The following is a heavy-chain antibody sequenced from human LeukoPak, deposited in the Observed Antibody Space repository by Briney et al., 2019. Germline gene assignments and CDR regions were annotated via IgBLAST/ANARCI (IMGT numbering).Heavy chain of an antibody. Sequence: PGGSLRLSCAASGFAFSTYSISWVRQAPGQGLEWMGGIIPIFGTANYAQKFQGRVTITADESTSTAYMELSSLRSEDTAVYYCARASNNWNDLANAFDIWGQGTMVTVSS. D-gene: IGHD1-20*01. CDR3: ARASNNWNDLANAFDI. CDR2: IIPIFGTA. J-gene: IGHJ3*02. CDR1: GFAFSTYS. V-gene: IGHV1-69*01.